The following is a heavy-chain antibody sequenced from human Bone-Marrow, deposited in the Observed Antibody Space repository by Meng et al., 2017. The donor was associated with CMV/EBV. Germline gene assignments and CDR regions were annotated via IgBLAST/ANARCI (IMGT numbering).Heavy chain of an antibody. D-gene: IGHD2-8*02. V-gene: IGHV3-20*04. CDR3: TRGGRGYWSPGY. J-gene: IGHJ4*02. Sequence: GESLKISCAASGFTFEDYGMSWVRQAPGKGLEWVSGINWNSFTTGYTDSVKGRFTISRDNAKNSLYLQKNGLRAEDTAFYYCTRGGRGYWSPGYWGQGTLVTVSS. CDR2: INWNSFTT. CDR1: GFTFEDYG.